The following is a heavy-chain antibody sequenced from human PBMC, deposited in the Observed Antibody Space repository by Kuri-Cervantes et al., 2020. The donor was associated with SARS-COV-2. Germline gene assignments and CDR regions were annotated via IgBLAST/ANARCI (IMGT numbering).Heavy chain of an antibody. CDR2: ISSSSSTI. J-gene: IGHJ2*01. Sequence: GGSLRLSCAASGFTFSSYSMNWVRQAPGKGLEWASYISSSSSTIYYADSVKGRFTISRDNAKNSLYLQMNSLRDEDTAVYYCARDGEGSGFVWYFDLWGRGTLVTVSS. CDR1: GFTFSSYS. V-gene: IGHV3-48*02. D-gene: IGHD6-19*01. CDR3: ARDGEGSGFVWYFDL.